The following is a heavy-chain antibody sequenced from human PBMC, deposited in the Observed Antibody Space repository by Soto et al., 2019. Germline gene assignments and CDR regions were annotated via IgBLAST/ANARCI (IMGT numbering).Heavy chain of an antibody. CDR3: AGEDGSYCFHY. V-gene: IGHV4-4*02. CDR2: IYHSGST. J-gene: IGHJ4*02. Sequence: QVQLQESGPGLVKPSGTLSLTCAVSGGSISSSNWWSWVRQPPGKGLEWIGEIYHSGSTNYNPSRKSXXTXSXXKAKNQFSLKLSSVTAADTAVYYCAGEDGSYCFHYWGQGTLVTVSS. D-gene: IGHD1-26*01. CDR1: GGSISSSNW.